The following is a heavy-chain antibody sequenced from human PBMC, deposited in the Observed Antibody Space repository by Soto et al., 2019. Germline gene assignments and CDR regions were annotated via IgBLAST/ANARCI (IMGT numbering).Heavy chain of an antibody. V-gene: IGHV4-34*12. CDR2: IIHTGST. CDR1: GGSFSGYY. D-gene: IGHD2-2*01. J-gene: IGHJ4*02. CDR3: APQVVPTATKKP. Sequence: SETLSLTCAVYGGSFSGYYWSWIRQPPGKGLEWTGEIIHTGSTNYNPSLKSRVTISIDTSKKQFSLKLSSVTAADTAVYYCAPQVVPTATKKPWGQGTLVTVSS.